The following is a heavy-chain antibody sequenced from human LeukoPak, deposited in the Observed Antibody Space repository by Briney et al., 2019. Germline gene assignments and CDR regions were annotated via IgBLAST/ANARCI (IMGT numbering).Heavy chain of an antibody. CDR3: ARGEGAVTAVY. CDR1: GFTFSSYS. V-gene: IGHV3-21*01. Sequence: GGSLRLSCAASGFTFSSYSMNWVRQAPGKGLEWVSSISSSSSYTYYADSVKGRFTISRDNAKNSLYLQMTSLRVEDTALYYCARGEGAVTAVYWGQGTLVTVSS. D-gene: IGHD2-21*02. CDR2: ISSSSSYT. J-gene: IGHJ4*02.